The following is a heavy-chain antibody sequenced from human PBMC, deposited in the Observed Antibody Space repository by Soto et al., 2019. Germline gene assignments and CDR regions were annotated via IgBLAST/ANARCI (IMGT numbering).Heavy chain of an antibody. J-gene: IGHJ6*02. D-gene: IGHD3-16*02. Sequence: SVKVSCKASGGTFSSYAMSLVRQAPEQGLDWMGGIIPIFGTANYAQKFQGRVTITADESTSTAYMELSSLRSEDTAVYYCARDDELSGAVHYYYYGMDVWGQGTTVTVSS. CDR1: GGTFSSYA. CDR3: ARDDELSGAVHYYYYGMDV. CDR2: IIPIFGTA. V-gene: IGHV1-69*13.